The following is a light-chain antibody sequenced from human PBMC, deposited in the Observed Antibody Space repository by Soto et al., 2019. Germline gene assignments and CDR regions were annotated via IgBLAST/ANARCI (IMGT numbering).Light chain of an antibody. J-gene: IGLJ1*01. Sequence: QSVLTQPPSVSGAPGQRVTISCTGSSSNIGAGYDVRWYQQLPGTAPKLLIYGNSNGPSGVPDRFSGSKSGTSASLAITGLQAEDEADYYCQSYDSSLSGYVFGTGTKLTVL. CDR1: SSNIGAGYD. CDR3: QSYDSSLSGYV. CDR2: GNS. V-gene: IGLV1-40*01.